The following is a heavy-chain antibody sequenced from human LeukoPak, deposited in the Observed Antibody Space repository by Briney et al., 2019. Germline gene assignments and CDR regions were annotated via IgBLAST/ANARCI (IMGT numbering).Heavy chain of an antibody. Sequence: GGSLRLSCAASGFTFSSYGMHWVRQAPGKGLEWVAFIRYDGSNKYYADSVKGRFTISRDNSKNTLYLQMNSLRAEDTAVYYCAKDPTRFGVNWFDPWGQGTLVTVSS. CDR3: AKDPTRFGVNWFDP. CDR1: GFTFSSYG. D-gene: IGHD3-10*01. J-gene: IGHJ5*02. CDR2: IRYDGSNK. V-gene: IGHV3-30*02.